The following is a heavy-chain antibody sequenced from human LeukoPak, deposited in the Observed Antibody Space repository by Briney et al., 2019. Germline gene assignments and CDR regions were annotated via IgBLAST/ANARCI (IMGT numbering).Heavy chain of an antibody. J-gene: IGHJ3*02. CDR2: IYSSGST. V-gene: IGHV4-4*07. Sequence: PSETLSLTCTVSGGSINTYYWSWIRQPAGKGLEWIGRIYSSGSTNYNPSLKSRVTMSVDTSKNQFSLKLSSVTAADTAVYYCARVGLRPFDGFDIWGQGTMVTVSS. CDR3: ARVGLRPFDGFDI. D-gene: IGHD3-3*01. CDR1: GGSINTYY.